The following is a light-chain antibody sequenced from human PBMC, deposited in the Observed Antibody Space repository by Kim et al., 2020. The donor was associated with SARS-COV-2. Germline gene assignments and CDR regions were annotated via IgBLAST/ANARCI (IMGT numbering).Light chain of an antibody. CDR1: QSIGTS. V-gene: IGKV1-5*03. CDR2: KAS. Sequence: DIQMTQSPSTLSAFVGDRLTITCRASQSIGTSLAWFQQKSGKAPKVLIYKASSLESGVPARFSGSGSGTQFTLTISSLQPDDFAIYYCHQYYRYSTFGQGTKLEI. CDR3: HQYYRYST. J-gene: IGKJ2*01.